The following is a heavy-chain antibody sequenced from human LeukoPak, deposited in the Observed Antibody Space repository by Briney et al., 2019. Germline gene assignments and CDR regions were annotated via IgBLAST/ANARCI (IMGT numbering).Heavy chain of an antibody. V-gene: IGHV5-51*01. Sequence: GESLKIFCKASGYTFSRYWIDWVRQMPGKGLEWMGNIYPGDSNTRYSPSFQRQVTISVDRSITTAYLEWSSLKASDAAMYFCARQPRKYGPSDYWGQGTLVSVSS. D-gene: IGHD2-2*01. CDR1: GYTFSRYW. J-gene: IGHJ4*02. CDR2: IYPGDSNT. CDR3: ARQPRKYGPSDY.